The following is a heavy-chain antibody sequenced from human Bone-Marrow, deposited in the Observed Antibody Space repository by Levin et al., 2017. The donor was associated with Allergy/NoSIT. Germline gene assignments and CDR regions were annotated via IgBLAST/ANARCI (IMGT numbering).Heavy chain of an antibody. Sequence: GGSLRLSCAASGFKISDYHLNWIRQAPGKGLEWVSYISTTSSYTNYADSVKGRFTISRDNAKNSLYLQVNSLRAEDTAVYYCARDRATYNDILTGYYLFDYWGQGTLVTVSS. CDR3: ARDRATYNDILTGYYLFDY. D-gene: IGHD3-9*01. CDR1: GFKISDYH. V-gene: IGHV3-11*05. CDR2: ISTTSSYT. J-gene: IGHJ4*02.